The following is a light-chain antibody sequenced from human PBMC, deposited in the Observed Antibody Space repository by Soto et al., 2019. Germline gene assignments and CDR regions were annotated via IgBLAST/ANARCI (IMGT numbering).Light chain of an antibody. CDR2: DIS. Sequence: QSALTQPASVSGSPGQWITISCTGTSSDVGGYNFVSWYQQHPGKAPRLMIYDISNRPSGVSNRFSGSKSGNTASLTISGLQAEDEAHYYCSSYTSSSTLVFGGGTKVTVL. CDR1: SSDVGGYNF. J-gene: IGLJ2*01. V-gene: IGLV2-14*01. CDR3: SSYTSSSTLV.